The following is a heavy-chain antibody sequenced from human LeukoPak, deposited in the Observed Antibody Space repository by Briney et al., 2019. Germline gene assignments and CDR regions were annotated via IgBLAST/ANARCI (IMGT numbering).Heavy chain of an antibody. CDR2: IYYIGST. V-gene: IGHV4-39*01. Sequence: PSETLSLTCSVSGDSISSGSYYWGWIRQPPGKGLEWIGIIYYIGSTYYNPSLKSRVTISVDTSKNQFSLKLSSVTAADTAVYYCARPTYNWNSIDYWGQGTLVTVSS. CDR3: ARPTYNWNSIDY. J-gene: IGHJ4*02. D-gene: IGHD1-7*01. CDR1: GDSISSGSYY.